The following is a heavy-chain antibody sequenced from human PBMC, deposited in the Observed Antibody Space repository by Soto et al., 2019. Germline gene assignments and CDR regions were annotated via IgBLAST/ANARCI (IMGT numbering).Heavy chain of an antibody. D-gene: IGHD6-6*01. Sequence: PGGSLRPSCAASGFTFSSYSMNWVRQAPGKGLEWVSSISSSSSYIYYADSVKGRFTISRDNAKNSLYLQMNSLRAEDTAVYYCARATRIAARPITFMDVWGQGTTVTVSS. CDR1: GFTFSSYS. V-gene: IGHV3-21*01. CDR3: ARATRIAARPITFMDV. CDR2: ISSSSSYI. J-gene: IGHJ6*02.